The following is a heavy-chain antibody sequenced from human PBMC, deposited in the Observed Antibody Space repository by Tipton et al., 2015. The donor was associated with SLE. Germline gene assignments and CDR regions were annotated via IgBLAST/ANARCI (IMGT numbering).Heavy chain of an antibody. CDR2: LYTSGTT. CDR3: ARGGLITPDAFDI. Sequence: TLSLTCTVSGASISDHYWTWIRQPPGKGLEWIGYLYTSGTTKYNPSLQSRVTISVDTPKNQFSLKLNSVTAADTAVYYCARGGLITPDAFDIWGEGTMVTVSS. J-gene: IGHJ3*02. CDR1: GASISDHY. V-gene: IGHV4-4*08. D-gene: IGHD5-24*01.